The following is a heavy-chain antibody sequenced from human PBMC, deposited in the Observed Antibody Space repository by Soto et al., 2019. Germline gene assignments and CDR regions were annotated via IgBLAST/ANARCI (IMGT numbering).Heavy chain of an antibody. CDR1: GYTFTSYG. CDR2: ISAYNGNT. D-gene: IGHD2-15*01. CDR3: AIRDCSGGSCPSVIYYYYMDV. Sequence: QVQLVQSGAEVKKPGASVKVSCKASGYTFTSYGISWVRQAPGQGLEWMGWISAYNGNTNYAQKLQGRVTRTTHTSTITAYSELRSLISDDTAVYYCAIRDCSGGSCPSVIYYYYMDVWGKGTTVTVSS. V-gene: IGHV1-18*01. J-gene: IGHJ6*03.